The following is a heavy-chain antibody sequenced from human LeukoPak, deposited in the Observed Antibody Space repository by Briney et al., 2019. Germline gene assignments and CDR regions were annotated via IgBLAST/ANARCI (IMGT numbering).Heavy chain of an antibody. CDR1: GGSISSSSYY. CDR2: IYYSGTT. Sequence: SETLSLTCTVSGGSISSSSYYWGWIRQPPGKGLEWIGSIYYSGTTYYNPSLKSRVTISADTSKNQFSLKLSSVTAADTAVYYCAKHGTIFGVVNYGMDVWGQGTTVTVSS. V-gene: IGHV4-39*01. CDR3: AKHGTIFGVVNYGMDV. J-gene: IGHJ6*02. D-gene: IGHD3-3*01.